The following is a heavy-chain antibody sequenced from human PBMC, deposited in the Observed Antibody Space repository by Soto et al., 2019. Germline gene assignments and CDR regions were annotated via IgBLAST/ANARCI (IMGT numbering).Heavy chain of an antibody. CDR1: GCTFSSYG. D-gene: IGHD3-10*01. Sequence: GGSLRLSCAASGCTFSSYGMHWVCYAPDKGLEWVAVISYDGSNKYYADSVKGLFTISRGNSMNTVYLQMDTLRAEDTAVYYCAKEWIYDGAANYSQSYGIDVWGQGTTVTVSS. CDR3: AKEWIYDGAANYSQSYGIDV. CDR2: ISYDGSNK. J-gene: IGHJ6*02. V-gene: IGHV3-30*18.